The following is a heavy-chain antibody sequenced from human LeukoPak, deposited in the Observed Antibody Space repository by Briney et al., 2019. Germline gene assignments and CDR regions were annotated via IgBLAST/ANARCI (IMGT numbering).Heavy chain of an antibody. Sequence: PGGSLRLSCLASEFTLSSYIMHWVRQAPGKGLEYVSAISNNGGSTYYADSVKGRFTISRDNSKNTLYLQMNSLRPEDTAVYCCVRSVTTLSDFHNWGQGTLVTVSS. CDR3: VRSVTTLSDFHN. V-gene: IGHV3-64D*09. D-gene: IGHD4-17*01. J-gene: IGHJ4*02. CDR2: ISNNGGST. CDR1: EFTLSSYI.